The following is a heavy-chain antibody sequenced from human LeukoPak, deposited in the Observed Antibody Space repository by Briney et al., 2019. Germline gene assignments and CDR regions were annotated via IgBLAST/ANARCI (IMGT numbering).Heavy chain of an antibody. D-gene: IGHD2-2*01. CDR3: ARQTRLIRSSTSCFDFDY. Sequence: GASVKVSCKASGYTFTIYGISWVRQAPGQGLEWMGWISAYNGNTNYAQKLQGRVTITTDTSTSTAYMELRSLRSDDTAVYYCARQTRLIRSSTSCFDFDYWGQGTLVTVAS. J-gene: IGHJ4*02. CDR2: ISAYNGNT. V-gene: IGHV1-18*01. CDR1: GYTFTIYG.